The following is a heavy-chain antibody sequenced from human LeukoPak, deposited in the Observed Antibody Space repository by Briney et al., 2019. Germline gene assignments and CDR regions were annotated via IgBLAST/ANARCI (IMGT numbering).Heavy chain of an antibody. Sequence: SETLSLTCTVSGGSIRSSYYYWGWIRQPPGKGLEWIGSIYDSGSTYYNPSLKSRVTISVDMSKNQFSLKLSSVTAADTAVYYCARGGLPGIAVAGKREFDYWGQGTLVTVSS. V-gene: IGHV4-39*01. CDR2: IYDSGST. D-gene: IGHD6-19*01. CDR1: GGSIRSSYYY. J-gene: IGHJ4*02. CDR3: ARGGLPGIAVAGKREFDY.